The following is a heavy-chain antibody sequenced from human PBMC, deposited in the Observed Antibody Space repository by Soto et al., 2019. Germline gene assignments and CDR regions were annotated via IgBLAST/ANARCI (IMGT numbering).Heavy chain of an antibody. V-gene: IGHV3-23*01. Sequence: GSLRLSCEASRFTFSSYAIIWVRRSPLNWLEWVSAISGSGGSTYYADSVKGRFTISRDNSKNTLYLQMNSLRAEDTAVYYCAKLTGALYYYYYGMDVWGQGTTVTVSS. D-gene: IGHD7-27*01. J-gene: IGHJ6*02. CDR2: ISGSGGST. CDR1: RFTFSSYA. CDR3: AKLTGALYYYYYGMDV.